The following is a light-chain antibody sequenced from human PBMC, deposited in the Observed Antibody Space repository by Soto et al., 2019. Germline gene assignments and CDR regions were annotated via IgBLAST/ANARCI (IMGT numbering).Light chain of an antibody. CDR2: DAP. Sequence: EIVLTQSPATLSLSPGERATLSCRASQSVSSYLAWYQKKPGQAPRLLIYDAPNRATGIPARFSGSGSGTDFTLTISSLEPEDFAVYYCQQRSNWLTFGGGTKVEIK. V-gene: IGKV3-11*01. J-gene: IGKJ4*01. CDR3: QQRSNWLT. CDR1: QSVSSY.